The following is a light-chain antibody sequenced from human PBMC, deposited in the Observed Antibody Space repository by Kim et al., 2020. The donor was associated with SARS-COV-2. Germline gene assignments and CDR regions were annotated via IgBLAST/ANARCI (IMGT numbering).Light chain of an antibody. CDR1: QSVTTNF. V-gene: IGKV3-20*01. J-gene: IGKJ3*01. CDR3: QQYSSSPLT. Sequence: EIVLTQSPDTLSLSPGERATLSCRASQSVTTNFLAWYQQKPGLAPRLLIYGATTRATGIPDRFSGSGSGTVFTLTISRLEPEDFAVYYCQQYSSSPLTFGPGTKVDIK. CDR2: GAT.